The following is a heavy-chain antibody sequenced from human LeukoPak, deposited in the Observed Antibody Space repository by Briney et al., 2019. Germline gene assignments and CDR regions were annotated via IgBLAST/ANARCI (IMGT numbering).Heavy chain of an antibody. CDR3: ARGIESYGDYGY. V-gene: IGHV4-34*01. CDR2: INHSGST. D-gene: IGHD4-17*01. Sequence: SETLSLTCAVYGGSLSGYYWSWIRQPPGKGLEWIGEINHSGSTNYNPSLKSRVTISVDTSKNQFSLKLSSLTAADTAIYYCARGIESYGDYGYWGQGILVTVSS. J-gene: IGHJ4*02. CDR1: GGSLSGYY.